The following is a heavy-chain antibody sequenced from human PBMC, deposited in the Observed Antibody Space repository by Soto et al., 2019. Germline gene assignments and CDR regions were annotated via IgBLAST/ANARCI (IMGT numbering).Heavy chain of an antibody. V-gene: IGHV3-23*01. CDR3: AKDSGIAARPQYFDS. CDR1: GFTFSSYA. CDR2: ISGSGGST. J-gene: IGHJ4*02. Sequence: GGSLRLSCAASGFTFSSYAMSWVRQAPGKGLEWVSAISGSGGSTYYADSVKGRFTISRDNSKNTLYLQMNSLRAEDTAVYYCAKDSGIAARPQYFDSWVQGTLVTVSS. D-gene: IGHD6-6*01.